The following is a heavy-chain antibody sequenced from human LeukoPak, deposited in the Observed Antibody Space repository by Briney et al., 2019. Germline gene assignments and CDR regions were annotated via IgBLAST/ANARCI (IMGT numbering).Heavy chain of an antibody. CDR1: GYTFTSYD. D-gene: IGHD1-26*01. J-gene: IGHJ6*03. V-gene: IGHV1-8*01. CDR2: MNPNSGNT. CDR3: ARVGSRDATPAVATYYYYYYYMDV. Sequence: ASVKVSCKASGYTFTSYDINWVRQATGQGLEWMGWMNPNSGNTGYAQKFQGRVTMTRNTSISTAYMELRSLRSDDTAVYYCARVGSRDATPAVATYYYYYYYMDVWGKGTTVTVSS.